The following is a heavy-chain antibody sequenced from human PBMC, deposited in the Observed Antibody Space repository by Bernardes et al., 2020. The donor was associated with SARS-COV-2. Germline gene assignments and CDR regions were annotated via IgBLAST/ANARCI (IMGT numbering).Heavy chain of an antibody. Sequence: SEPLSLTCVVHDSSVTYYYSWIRQAPGKGLEWIGQINLGGSTNYSPALKSRVTMSIDTSKNRLSFKMTSVTAADTAIYYCARGSSYCGGDCHADWGQGTLVTVSS. D-gene: IGHD2-21*02. V-gene: IGHV4-34*01. J-gene: IGHJ4*01. CDR3: ARGSSYCGGDCHAD. CDR2: INLGGST. CDR1: DSSVTYY.